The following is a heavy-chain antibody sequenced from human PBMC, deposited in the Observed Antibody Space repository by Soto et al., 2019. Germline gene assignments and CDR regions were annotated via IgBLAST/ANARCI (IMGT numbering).Heavy chain of an antibody. CDR2: ISAYNGNT. J-gene: IGHJ6*03. CDR1: GYTFTSYG. Sequence: QVQLVQSGAEVKKPGASVKVSCKASGYTFTSYGISWVRQAPGQGLEWMGWISAYNGNTNYAQKLEGRVTMTTDTSTSTAYMELRSLRSDDTAVYYCASGTRYCSSTSCYAGYMDVWGKGTTVTVSS. CDR3: ASGTRYCSSTSCYAGYMDV. V-gene: IGHV1-18*01. D-gene: IGHD2-2*01.